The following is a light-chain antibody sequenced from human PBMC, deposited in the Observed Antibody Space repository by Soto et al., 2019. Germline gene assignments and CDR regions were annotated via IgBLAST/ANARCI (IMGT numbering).Light chain of an antibody. Sequence: QSVLTQPASVSGSPGQSITISCTGTNSDVGGYNYVSWYQQHPGKAPELMIYEVSHQPSGVSNRFSGSKSDNMASLTISGLQAEDESDYYCSSYTIISTLYVFGTGTKVTVL. V-gene: IGLV2-14*01. J-gene: IGLJ1*01. CDR2: EVS. CDR1: NSDVGGYNY. CDR3: SSYTIISTLYV.